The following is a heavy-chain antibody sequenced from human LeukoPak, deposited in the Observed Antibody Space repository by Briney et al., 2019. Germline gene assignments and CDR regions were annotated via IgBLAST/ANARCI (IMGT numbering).Heavy chain of an antibody. Sequence: SETLSLTCTVSGGFLSSSLYYWGWIRQPPGKGLEWIGSIYYSDLTYYNPSLESRVAMSLDTSKNQFSLGLSSVTAADTAVYYCARGIYGDTAMATGYYMDVWGKGTTVTVSS. CDR1: GGFLSSSLYY. CDR2: IYYSDLT. D-gene: IGHD5-18*01. V-gene: IGHV4-39*07. CDR3: ARGIYGDTAMATGYYMDV. J-gene: IGHJ6*03.